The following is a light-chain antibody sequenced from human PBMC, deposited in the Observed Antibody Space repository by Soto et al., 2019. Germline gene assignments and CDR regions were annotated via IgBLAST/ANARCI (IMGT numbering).Light chain of an antibody. CDR3: QQYDTFPRT. CDR1: QGIKNH. CDR2: ATY. V-gene: IGKV1-16*02. J-gene: IGKJ1*01. Sequence: DIQMTQSPSSLSASVGDRVTITCRASQGIKNHVAWVQEKPGRAPKSLIYATYRLQSGVPSKFSASGSGTEFILTINSLQPEDFATYYCQQYDTFPRTFGQGTKVEI.